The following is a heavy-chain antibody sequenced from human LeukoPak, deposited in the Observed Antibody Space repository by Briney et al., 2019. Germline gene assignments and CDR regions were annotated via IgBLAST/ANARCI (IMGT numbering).Heavy chain of an antibody. V-gene: IGHV3-21*01. D-gene: IGHD3-10*01. CDR1: GFTFSSYS. CDR2: ISSSSSYI. Sequence: PGGSLRLSCAASGFTFSSYSMNWVRQAPGKGLEWVSSISSSSSYISYADSVKGRFTVSRDNAKNSLYLQMNSLRAEDTAVYYCAREVMVRGVIPAWGQGTLVTVSS. CDR3: AREVMVRGVIPA. J-gene: IGHJ5*02.